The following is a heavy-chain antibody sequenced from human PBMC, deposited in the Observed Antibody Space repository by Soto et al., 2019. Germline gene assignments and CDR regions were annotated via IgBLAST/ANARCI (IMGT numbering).Heavy chain of an antibody. CDR3: ARDRIAAAGRIWFDP. Sequence: SVKVSCKASGGTFSSYAISWVRQAPGQGLEWMGGIIPIFGTANYAQKFQGRVTITADESTSTAYMELSSLRSEDTAVYYCARDRIAAAGRIWFDPWGQGTLVTVSS. J-gene: IGHJ5*02. D-gene: IGHD6-13*01. CDR2: IIPIFGTA. V-gene: IGHV1-69*13. CDR1: GGTFSSYA.